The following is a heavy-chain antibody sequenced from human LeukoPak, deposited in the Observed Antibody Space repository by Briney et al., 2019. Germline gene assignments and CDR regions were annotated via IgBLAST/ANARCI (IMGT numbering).Heavy chain of an antibody. D-gene: IGHD3-10*01. CDR3: ARSPLWFGELLPPPFIDY. V-gene: IGHV1-18*01. J-gene: IGHJ4*02. CDR1: GYTFTSYG. CDR2: ISAYNGNT. Sequence: ASVKVSCKASGYTFTSYGISWVRQAPGQGLEWMGWISAYNGNTNYAQKLQGRVTMTTDTSTSTAYMELRSLRSDDTAVYYCARSPLWFGELLPPPFIDYWGQGTLVTASS.